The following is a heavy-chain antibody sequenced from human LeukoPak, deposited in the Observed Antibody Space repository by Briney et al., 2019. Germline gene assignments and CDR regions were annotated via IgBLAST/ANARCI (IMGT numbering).Heavy chain of an antibody. V-gene: IGHV3-30*02. CDR3: AKIMLVPAAPFDY. CDR1: GFSFSSYS. Sequence: GGSLRLSCAASGFSFSSYSMHWVRQAPGKGLEWVAFIRSDGNNKYYADSVKGRFTISRDNSKNTLYLQMNSLRTEDTAEYYCAKIMLVPAAPFDYWGQGTLVTVSS. CDR2: IRSDGNNK. D-gene: IGHD2-2*01. J-gene: IGHJ4*02.